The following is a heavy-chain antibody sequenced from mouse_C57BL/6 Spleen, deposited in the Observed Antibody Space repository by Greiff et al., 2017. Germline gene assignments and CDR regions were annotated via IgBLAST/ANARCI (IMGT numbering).Heavy chain of an antibody. V-gene: IGHV1-50*01. J-gene: IGHJ2*01. CDR1: GYTFTSYW. CDR3: ARRDSDY. Sequence: QVQLQQPGAELVKPGASVKLSCKASGYTFTSYWMQWVKQRPGQGLEWIGEIDPSDSYTNYNQKFKGKATLTVDTSASTAYMQLSSLTSEDSAVDYCARRDSDYWGQGATLTVSS. CDR2: IDPSDSYT.